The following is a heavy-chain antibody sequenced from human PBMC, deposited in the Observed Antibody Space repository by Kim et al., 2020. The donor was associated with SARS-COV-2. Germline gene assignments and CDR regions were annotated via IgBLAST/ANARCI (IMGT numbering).Heavy chain of an antibody. D-gene: IGHD3-3*01. CDR3: AKDRPKYYDFWSGYLGRASQFDY. CDR1: GFTFSSYG. CDR2: ISYDGSNK. Sequence: GGSLRLSCAASGFTFSSYGMHWVRQAPGKGLEWVAVISYDGSNKYYADSVKGRFTISRDNSKNTLYLQMNSLRAEDTAVYYCAKDRPKYYDFWSGYLGRASQFDYWGQGTLVTVSS. V-gene: IGHV3-30*18. J-gene: IGHJ4*02.